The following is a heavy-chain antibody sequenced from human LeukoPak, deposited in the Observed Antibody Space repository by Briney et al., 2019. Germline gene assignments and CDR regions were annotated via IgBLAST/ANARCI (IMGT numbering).Heavy chain of an antibody. J-gene: IGHJ4*02. Sequence: SETLSLTCAVYGGSFSDYYWSWIRQPPGKGLEYIGEINHSGITNYNPSLMSRVTISVDTSKNQFSLKLSSVTAADTAVYYCARTAPRYCSSTSCYAAYWGQGTLVTVSS. CDR2: INHSGIT. CDR3: ARTAPRYCSSTSCYAAY. D-gene: IGHD2-2*01. V-gene: IGHV4-34*01. CDR1: GGSFSDYY.